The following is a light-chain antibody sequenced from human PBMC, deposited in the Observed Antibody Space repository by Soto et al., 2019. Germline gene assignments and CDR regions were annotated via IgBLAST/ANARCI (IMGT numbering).Light chain of an antibody. V-gene: IGKV1-27*01. Sequence: DIQMTQSPSSLSASVGDRVTIACRASQGIRNYLAWYQQRLGRVPKLLIYAASTLQSGVPSRFSGSGSGTDFTLTISSLQAEDIGTYYCQKYSAAPFTFGGGTKVEIK. CDR2: AAS. CDR3: QKYSAAPFT. J-gene: IGKJ4*01. CDR1: QGIRNY.